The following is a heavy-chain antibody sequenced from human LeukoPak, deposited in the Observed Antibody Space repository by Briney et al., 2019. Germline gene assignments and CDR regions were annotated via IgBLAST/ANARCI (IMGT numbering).Heavy chain of an antibody. V-gene: IGHV3-23*01. CDR2: ISGSGVSGCGGST. Sequence: PGGSLRLSCAASGFTFSTYAMSWVCQAPGKGLEWVSVISGSGVSGCGGSTYYADPVKGRFTISRDNSKNTLYLRMNSLRAEGTAVYYCAKDRGDHTVDYFDYWGQGTLVTVSS. J-gene: IGHJ4*02. CDR1: GFTFSTYA. CDR3: AKDRGDHTVDYFDY. D-gene: IGHD4-23*01.